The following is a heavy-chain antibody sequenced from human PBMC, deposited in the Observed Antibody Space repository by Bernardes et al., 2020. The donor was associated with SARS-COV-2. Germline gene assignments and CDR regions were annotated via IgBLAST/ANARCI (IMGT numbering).Heavy chain of an antibody. CDR3: ARQGTRGHLDY. J-gene: IGHJ4*02. Sequence: GSLRLSCAASGFNFINYNMNWVRQAPGKGLEWVSSISGRSSYIYYVDSVQGRFTISRDSAKNSLYLQMNSLKDEDTAVYYCARQGTRGHLDYWGQGTLVTVSS. CDR1: GFNFINYN. CDR2: ISGRSSYI. V-gene: IGHV3-21*01.